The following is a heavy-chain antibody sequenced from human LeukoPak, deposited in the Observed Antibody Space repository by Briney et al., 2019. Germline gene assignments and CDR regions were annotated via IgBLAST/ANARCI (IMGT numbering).Heavy chain of an antibody. Sequence: ASVKVSCKASGGTFSSYAISWVRQAPGQGLEWVGGIIPIFGTANYAQKFQGRVTITADESTSTAHMELSSLRSEDTAVYYCAGLMYYYDSSGYPFDYWGQGTLVTVSS. CDR2: IIPIFGTA. CDR3: AGLMYYYDSSGYPFDY. V-gene: IGHV1-69*01. J-gene: IGHJ4*02. D-gene: IGHD3-22*01. CDR1: GGTFSSYA.